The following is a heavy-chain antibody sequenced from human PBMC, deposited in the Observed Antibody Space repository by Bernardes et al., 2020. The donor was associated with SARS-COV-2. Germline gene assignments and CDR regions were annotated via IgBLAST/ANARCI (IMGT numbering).Heavy chain of an antibody. V-gene: IGHV1-2*02. D-gene: IGHD3-10*01. J-gene: IGHJ4*02. CDR3: TRSVSYYSDH. CDR2: VNPIDGDT. Sequence: ASVKVSCMPTGYSFTSFFLQWVRQTPGQGLEWMGYVNPIDGDTEYAQKFQGRVTMTRDTSISTAYMELRNLTSDDTAVYYCTRSVSYYSDHWGQGTQVTVSS. CDR1: GYSFTSFF.